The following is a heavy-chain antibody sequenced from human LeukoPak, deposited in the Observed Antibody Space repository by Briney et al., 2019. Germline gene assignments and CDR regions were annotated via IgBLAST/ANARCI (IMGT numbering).Heavy chain of an antibody. Sequence: GGSLRLSCAASGFTFSSYSMNWVRQAPGKGLEWVSSISSSGTYIYYADSVKGRFTISRDNAKNSLYLQMNSLRAEDTAVYYCARWAAFDIWGQGTVVTVSS. CDR1: GFTFSSYS. CDR3: ARWAAFDI. J-gene: IGHJ3*02. V-gene: IGHV3-21*03. CDR2: ISSSGTYI.